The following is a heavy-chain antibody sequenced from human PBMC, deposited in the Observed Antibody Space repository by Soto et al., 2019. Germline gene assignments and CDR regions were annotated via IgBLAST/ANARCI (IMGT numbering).Heavy chain of an antibody. V-gene: IGHV3-30*18. CDR1: GFTFSSYG. J-gene: IGHJ4*02. CDR3: AKDLIVYSSGWLDY. Sequence: GRSLRLSCAASGFTFSSYGMHWVRQAPGKGLEGVAVISYDGSNKYYADSVKGRFTISRDNSKNTLYLQMNSLRAEDTAVYYCAKDLIVYSSGWLDYWGQGTLVTVSS. D-gene: IGHD6-19*01. CDR2: ISYDGSNK.